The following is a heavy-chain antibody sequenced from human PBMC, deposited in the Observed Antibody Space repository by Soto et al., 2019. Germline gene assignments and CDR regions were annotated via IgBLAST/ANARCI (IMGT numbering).Heavy chain of an antibody. D-gene: IGHD5-12*01. J-gene: IGHJ6*02. CDR2: IIPIFGTA. V-gene: IGHV1-69*13. CDR3: AXGGYSGYDPYYYYGMDV. CDR1: GGTFSSYA. Sequence: SVKVSCKGSGGTFSSYAISWVRQAPGQGLEWMGGIIPIFGTANYAQKFQGRVTITAVESTSTAYMELSSLRSEDTAVYYCAXGGYSGYDPYYYYGMDVWGQGTTVTVSS.